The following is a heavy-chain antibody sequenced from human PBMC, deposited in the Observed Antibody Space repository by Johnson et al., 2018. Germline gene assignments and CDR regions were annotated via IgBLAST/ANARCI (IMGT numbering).Heavy chain of an antibody. Sequence: QVQLVESGGGVVQPGRSLRLSCAASGFTFSSYAMHWVRQAPGKGLEWVAVISYDGSNKYYADSVKGRFTISRDKSKNTLYLQMNSLRAEDTAVYYCARSGSYYSYYYYMDVWGKGTTVTVSS. D-gene: IGHD1-26*01. CDR2: ISYDGSNK. J-gene: IGHJ6*03. CDR1: GFTFSSYA. CDR3: ARSGSYYSYYYYMDV. V-gene: IGHV3-30-3*01.